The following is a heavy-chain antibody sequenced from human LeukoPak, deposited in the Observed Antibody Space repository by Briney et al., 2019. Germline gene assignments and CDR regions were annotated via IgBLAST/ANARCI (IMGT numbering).Heavy chain of an antibody. Sequence: GASLRLSCAASGFIFRNYAMSWVRQAPGKGLEWVSAITGSGDTTYYADSAKGRVTISRDNSKNPVYVEMNTLRAEDTAVYYCAKWGDYDILTGYYVSDFWGQGTLVTVSS. CDR3: AKWGDYDILTGYYVSDF. V-gene: IGHV3-23*01. CDR2: ITGSGDTT. J-gene: IGHJ4*02. CDR1: GFIFRNYA. D-gene: IGHD3-9*01.